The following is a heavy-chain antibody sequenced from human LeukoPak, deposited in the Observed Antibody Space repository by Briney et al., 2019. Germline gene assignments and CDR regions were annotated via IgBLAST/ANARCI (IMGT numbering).Heavy chain of an antibody. CDR1: GGSTSSSSYY. J-gene: IGHJ6*03. CDR3: ARDGGVHYYYMDV. CDR2: IYYSGST. D-gene: IGHD4-23*01. Sequence: SETLSLTCTVSGGSTSSSSYYWGWIRQPPGKGLEWIGSIYYSGSTYYNPSLKSRVTISVDTSKNQFSLKLSSVTAADTAVYYCARDGGVHYYYMDVWGKGTTVTVSS. V-gene: IGHV4-39*07.